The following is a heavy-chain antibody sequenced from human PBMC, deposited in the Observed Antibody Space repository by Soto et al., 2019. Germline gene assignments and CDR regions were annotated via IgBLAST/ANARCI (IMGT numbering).Heavy chain of an antibody. Sequence: QVQLVQSGAEVKKPGASVKVSCKASGYTFTSYGISWVRQAPGQGLEWMGWISAYNGNTNYAQKLQGRVTMTTDTSPSTAYMELRSLRSDDTPVYYCARALLLFLEWPSSNWFDPWGQGTLVTVSS. CDR2: ISAYNGNT. CDR1: GYTFTSYG. CDR3: ARALLLFLEWPSSNWFDP. J-gene: IGHJ5*02. V-gene: IGHV1-18*01. D-gene: IGHD3-3*01.